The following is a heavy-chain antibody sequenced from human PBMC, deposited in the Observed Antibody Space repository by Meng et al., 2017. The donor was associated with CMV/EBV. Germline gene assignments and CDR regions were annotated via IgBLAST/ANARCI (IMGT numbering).Heavy chain of an antibody. Sequence: QVPLHGSGPGLVKPSEALSLTCTFFVGYISSYYWSWIRQPAGKGLEWIGRIYTSGSTNYNPSLKSRVTMSVDTSKNQFSLKLSSVTAADTAVYYCARDSSGWYPHFDYWGQGTLVTVSS. CDR1: VGYISSYY. V-gene: IGHV4-4*07. D-gene: IGHD6-19*01. CDR2: IYTSGST. J-gene: IGHJ4*02. CDR3: ARDSSGWYPHFDY.